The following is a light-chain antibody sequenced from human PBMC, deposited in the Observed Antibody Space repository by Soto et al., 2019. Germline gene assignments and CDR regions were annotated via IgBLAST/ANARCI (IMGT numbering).Light chain of an antibody. CDR2: AAS. V-gene: IGKV1-8*01. CDR3: QQYYSYPALT. CDR1: QAISSY. Sequence: AIRMTQSPSSLSAEIGDRVTITCRASQAISSYIAWYQQKPGEAPKFLIYAASDLQSGVPSRFSGSGSGTDFTLTIDDLQSEDVATYYCQQYYSYPALTFGGGTKVEIK. J-gene: IGKJ4*01.